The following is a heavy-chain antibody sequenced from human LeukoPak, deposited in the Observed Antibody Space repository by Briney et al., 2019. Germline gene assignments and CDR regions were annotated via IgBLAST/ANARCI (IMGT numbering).Heavy chain of an antibody. J-gene: IGHJ4*02. D-gene: IGHD4-17*01. Sequence: ASVKVSCKASGYTFTGYYMHWVRQAPGQGLEWMGWINPNNSDTDYAQKFLGRVTMTRDTSISTAYMELSRLTFDDTAIYYCARVYLTTVTALDHWGQGTLLTVSS. CDR2: INPNNSDT. V-gene: IGHV1-2*02. CDR1: GYTFTGYY. CDR3: ARVYLTTVTALDH.